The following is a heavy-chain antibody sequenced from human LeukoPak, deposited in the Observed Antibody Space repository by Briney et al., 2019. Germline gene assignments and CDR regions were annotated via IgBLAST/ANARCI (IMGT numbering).Heavy chain of an antibody. Sequence: GGSLRLSCAASGFTFDDYDMSWVRQAPGKGLEWVSGINWNGGSTGYADSVKGRFTISRDNAKNSLYLQMNGLKAEDTAVYYCARDSGLLPIVTYYFDSWGQGTLVTVSS. J-gene: IGHJ4*02. CDR2: INWNGGST. D-gene: IGHD3-22*01. CDR3: ARDSGLLPIVTYYFDS. V-gene: IGHV3-20*04. CDR1: GFTFDDYD.